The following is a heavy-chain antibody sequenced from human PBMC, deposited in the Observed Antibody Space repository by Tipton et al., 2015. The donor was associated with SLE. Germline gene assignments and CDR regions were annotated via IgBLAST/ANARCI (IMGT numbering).Heavy chain of an antibody. J-gene: IGHJ4*02. CDR3: AAAGLDY. Sequence: SLRLSCAASGLTISTYWMSWARQAPGKGLEWVANIKQDGNKKNYVDSVKGRFIISRDNAKNSVYLQMNSLRADDTAVYYCAAAGLDYWGQGTLVTVSS. CDR1: GLTISTYW. CDR2: IKQDGNKK. V-gene: IGHV3-7*01. D-gene: IGHD2-15*01.